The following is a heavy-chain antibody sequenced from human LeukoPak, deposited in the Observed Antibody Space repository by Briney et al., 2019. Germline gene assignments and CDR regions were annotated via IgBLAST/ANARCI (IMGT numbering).Heavy chain of an antibody. CDR2: IIPIFGTA. D-gene: IGHD3-22*01. CDR3: ASHLYYDSSGYYYNY. Sequence: ASVKVSCKASGGTFSSYAISWVRQAPGQGLEWMGGIIPIFGTADYAQKFQGRVTITADESTSTAYMELSSLRSEDTAVYYCASHLYYDSSGYYYNYWGQGTLVTVSS. J-gene: IGHJ4*02. V-gene: IGHV1-69*13. CDR1: GGTFSSYA.